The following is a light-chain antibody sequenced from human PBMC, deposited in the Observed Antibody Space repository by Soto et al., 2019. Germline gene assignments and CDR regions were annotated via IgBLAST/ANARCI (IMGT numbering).Light chain of an antibody. V-gene: IGKV1-5*03. J-gene: IGKJ4*02. CDR3: QHYDTSSP. CDR1: QIISNR. CDR2: KTS. Sequence: DIPMTQSPSTLSASVGDRVTITCRASQIISNRLAWYQQKPGKAPKLLIYKTSSLESGVPARFSGSGSGTEFTLTISSLQPDDFATYFCQHYDTSSPFGGGTKVEIK.